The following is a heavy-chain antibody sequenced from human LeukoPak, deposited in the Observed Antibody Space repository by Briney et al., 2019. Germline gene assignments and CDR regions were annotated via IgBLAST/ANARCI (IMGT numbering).Heavy chain of an antibody. CDR2: IYWNDVK. J-gene: IGHJ4*02. Sequence: SGPTLVNPTQTLTLTCTFSGFSLSTSGVGVGWIRQPPGKALEWLALIYWNDVKRYSPSLKSRLTITKDTSKNQVVLTMTNMDPVDTATYYCAHSGYYYDSSGYSGPLFDYWGQGTLVTVSS. CDR1: GFSLSTSGVG. V-gene: IGHV2-5*01. D-gene: IGHD3-22*01. CDR3: AHSGYYYDSSGYSGPLFDY.